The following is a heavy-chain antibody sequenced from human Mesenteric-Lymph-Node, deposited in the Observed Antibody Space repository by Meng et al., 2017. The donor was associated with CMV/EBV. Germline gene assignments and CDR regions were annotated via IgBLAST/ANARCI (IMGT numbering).Heavy chain of an antibody. V-gene: IGHV4-4*02. CDR2: IYHSGST. Sequence: VSGGSTSGSNWWSWVRQPPGKGLEWIGEIYHSGSTNYNPSLKSRVTISVDKSKNQFSLKLSSVTAAETAVYYCARYSGYDEYYVDYWGQGTLVTVSS. D-gene: IGHD5-12*01. CDR3: ARYSGYDEYYVDY. J-gene: IGHJ4*02. CDR1: GGSTSGSNW.